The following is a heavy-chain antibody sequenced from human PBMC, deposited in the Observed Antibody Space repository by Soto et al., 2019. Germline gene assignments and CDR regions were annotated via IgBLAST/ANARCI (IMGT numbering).Heavy chain of an antibody. J-gene: IGHJ4*02. V-gene: IGHV4-59*01. CDR3: ARYRREAVAGYTLDN. CDR2: VYNSGST. CDR1: GGSISSNY. D-gene: IGHD6-13*01. Sequence: SETLSLTCTVSGGSISSNYWTWIRQPPGKGLERIGYVYNSGSTNYNPSLKSRVTISEDTSKSQFSLKVNSMTAADTAVYYCARYRREAVAGYTLDNWGQGILVTVSS.